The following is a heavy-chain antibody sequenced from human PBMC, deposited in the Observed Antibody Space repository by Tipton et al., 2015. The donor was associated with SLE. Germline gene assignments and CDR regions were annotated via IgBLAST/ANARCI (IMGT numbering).Heavy chain of an antibody. V-gene: IGHV3-66*01. Sequence: SLRLSCAASGFTVSSNYMSWVRQAPGKGLEWVSVIYSGGSTYYADSVKGRFTISRDNSKNTLYLQMNSLRAEDTAVYYCARVYSSSYYYYGMDVWGQGTTVTVSS. CDR2: IYSGGST. CDR3: ARVYSSSYYYYGMDV. J-gene: IGHJ6*02. CDR1: GFTVSSNY. D-gene: IGHD6-13*01.